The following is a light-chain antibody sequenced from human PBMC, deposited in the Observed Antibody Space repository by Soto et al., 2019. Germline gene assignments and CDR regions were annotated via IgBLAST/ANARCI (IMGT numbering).Light chain of an antibody. V-gene: IGLV2-11*01. J-gene: IGLJ1*01. CDR2: DVS. Sequence: QSARTQPRSVSGSPGQSVSISCTGTSSDVGGYNYVSWYQQHPGKAPKLMLHDVSKRPSGVPDRFSGSKSGNTASLTISGLQAEDEADYYCCSYAGSYVYVFGPGTKVTVL. CDR1: SSDVGGYNY. CDR3: CSYAGSYVYV.